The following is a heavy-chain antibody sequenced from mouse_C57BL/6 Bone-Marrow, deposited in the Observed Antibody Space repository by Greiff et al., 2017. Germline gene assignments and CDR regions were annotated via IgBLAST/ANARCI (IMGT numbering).Heavy chain of an antibody. J-gene: IGHJ1*03. CDR2: ILPGSGST. CDR1: GYTFTGYW. CDR3: ARRDYSSSYWYFDV. V-gene: IGHV1-9*01. Sequence: QVQLQQSGAELMKPGASVKLSCKATGYTFTGYWIEWVKQRPGHGLEWIGEILPGSGSTNYTEKFKGKAPFTADTSSNTAYMQLSSLTTEDSAIYYCARRDYSSSYWYFDVWGTGTTGNVSS. D-gene: IGHD1-1*01.